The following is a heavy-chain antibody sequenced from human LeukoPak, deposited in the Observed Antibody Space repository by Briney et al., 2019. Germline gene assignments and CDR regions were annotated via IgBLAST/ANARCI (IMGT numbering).Heavy chain of an antibody. Sequence: GGSLRLSCAASGFSFSTYAMSWVRQAPGKGLEWVSVISGSGTTRHHADSVKGRFIISRDNSKNMLYLQMNSLRAEDTAVYYCAKDRQIGVLGATWGYWGQGTLVTVSA. CDR3: AKDRQIGVLGATWGY. V-gene: IGHV3-23*01. D-gene: IGHD1-26*01. CDR2: ISGSGTTR. J-gene: IGHJ4*02. CDR1: GFSFSTYA.